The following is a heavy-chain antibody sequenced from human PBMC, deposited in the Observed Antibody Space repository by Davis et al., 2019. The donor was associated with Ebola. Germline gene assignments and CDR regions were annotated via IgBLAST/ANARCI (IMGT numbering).Heavy chain of an antibody. J-gene: IGHJ4*02. CDR2: ISSSSSTI. V-gene: IGHV3-48*02. CDR1: GFTFSSYS. Sequence: GESLKISCAASGFTFSSYSMNWVRQVPGKGLEWVSYISSSSSTIYYADSVKGRFTISRDNAKNALYLQMNSLRDEDTAVYYCARDSTTVVSQKQFDYWGQGTLVTVSS. CDR3: ARDSTTVVSQKQFDY. D-gene: IGHD4-23*01.